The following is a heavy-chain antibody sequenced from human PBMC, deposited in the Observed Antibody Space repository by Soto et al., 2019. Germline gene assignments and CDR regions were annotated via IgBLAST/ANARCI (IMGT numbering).Heavy chain of an antibody. Sequence: EVQLLESGGGSVHPGESLRLSCAASGFTFSDFAMAWVRQAPGKGLEWVSSASASGSGTYYADSVKGRFTISRDNSNNTLFLHMTNLRAGDTALYFCAKGRPGVAAAPDYWGQGTLVTVSS. J-gene: IGHJ4*02. V-gene: IGHV3-23*01. CDR3: AKGRPGVAAAPDY. CDR2: ASASGSGT. CDR1: GFTFSDFA. D-gene: IGHD2-21*01.